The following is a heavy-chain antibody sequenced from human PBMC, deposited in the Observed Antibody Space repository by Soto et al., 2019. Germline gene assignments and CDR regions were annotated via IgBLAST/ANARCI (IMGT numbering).Heavy chain of an antibody. CDR2: LFCDDDK. D-gene: IGHD1-26*01. Sequence: SGPTLVNPTQTLTLTCTFSGFSLSSSGEGVGWIRQPPGKALEWLALLFCDDDKRYSPSLKSRLTITKDTSKNQVVLTMTNMDPVDTATYYCAHRGGSHTGFDPWGQGTLVTVS. V-gene: IGHV2-5*02. CDR1: GFSLSSSGEG. CDR3: AHRGGSHTGFDP. J-gene: IGHJ5*02.